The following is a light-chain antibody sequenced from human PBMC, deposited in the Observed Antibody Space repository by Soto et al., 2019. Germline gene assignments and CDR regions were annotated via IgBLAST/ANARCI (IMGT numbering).Light chain of an antibody. CDR2: GAS. CDR1: QSVSSN. CDR3: QQYNSYWT. Sequence: EFVLTQSPGTLSLPPGERATLSCRASQSVSSNLAWYQQKPGQAPRLLIYGASTRATGIPARFSGSGSGTEFTLTISSLQPDDFATYYCQQYNSYWTFGQGTKVDIK. V-gene: IGKV3-15*01. J-gene: IGKJ1*01.